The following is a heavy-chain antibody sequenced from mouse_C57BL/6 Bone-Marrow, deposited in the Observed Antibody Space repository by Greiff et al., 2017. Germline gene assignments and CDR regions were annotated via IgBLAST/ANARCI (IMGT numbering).Heavy chain of an antibody. Sequence: DVMLVESGGGLVKPGGSLKLSCAASGFTFSSYAMSWVRQTPDKRLEWVATISDGGSYTYYPDNVKGRFTISRDNAKNNLYLQMSHLKSEDTAMYYCARVVYYYGSSFDYWGQGTTLTVSS. V-gene: IGHV5-4*03. CDR2: ISDGGSYT. CDR3: ARVVYYYGSSFDY. J-gene: IGHJ2*01. D-gene: IGHD1-1*01. CDR1: GFTFSSYA.